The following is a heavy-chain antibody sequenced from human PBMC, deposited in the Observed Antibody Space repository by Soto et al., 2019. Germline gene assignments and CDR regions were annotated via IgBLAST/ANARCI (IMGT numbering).Heavy chain of an antibody. V-gene: IGHV3-7*01. CDR3: ARDIGFDYVN. CDR1: GLTVSSSY. J-gene: IGHJ4*02. CDR2: IKDDGSEI. D-gene: IGHD3-16*01. Sequence: GGSLRLSCAASGLTVSSSYMSWVRQAPGKGLEWVASIKDDGSEIYYLQSVRGRFSISRDSAGNALHLTMNYLSAEDTGVYFCARDIGFDYVNWGQGTLVTVSS.